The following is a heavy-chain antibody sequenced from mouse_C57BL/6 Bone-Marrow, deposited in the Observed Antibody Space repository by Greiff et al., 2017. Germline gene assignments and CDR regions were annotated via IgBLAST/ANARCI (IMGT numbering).Heavy chain of an antibody. D-gene: IGHD2-1*01. V-gene: IGHV14-4*01. CDR3: SSFYGNYFDC. CDR2: IDPEIGDT. J-gene: IGHJ2*01. CDR1: GFNIKDDY. Sequence: EVQLQQSGAELVRPGASVKLSCTASGFNIKDDYIHWVNQRPEQGLEWIGWIDPEIGDTEYASKFQGKATITTDTTSNTADLQLSSLTSEDTAVYYCSSFYGNYFDCWGQGTPLTVAS.